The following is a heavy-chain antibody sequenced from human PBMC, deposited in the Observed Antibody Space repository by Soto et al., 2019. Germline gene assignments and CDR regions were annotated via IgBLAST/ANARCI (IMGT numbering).Heavy chain of an antibody. D-gene: IGHD2-15*01. CDR3: AKIVVGSPDY. CDR1: GFIFSTYA. CDR2: ISGTGGNT. J-gene: IGHJ4*02. Sequence: GGSLRLSCAASGFIFSTYAMSWVRQAPGKGLEWVAMISGTGGNTYYADSVKDRFTISRDNSKKTLFLQIHSLRADDTAVYYCAKIVVGSPDYWGQGTLVTAPQ. V-gene: IGHV3-23*01.